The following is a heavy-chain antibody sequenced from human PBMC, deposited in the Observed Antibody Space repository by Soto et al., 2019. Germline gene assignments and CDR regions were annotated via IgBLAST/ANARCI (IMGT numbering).Heavy chain of an antibody. CDR2: ISYDGSNK. D-gene: IGHD3-22*01. CDR1: GFTFINYA. J-gene: IGHJ4*02. CDR3: ARGSYDTSGYLLTYFDY. V-gene: IGHV3-30-3*01. Sequence: PGGSLRLSCAASGFTFINYAIHWVRQAPGKGLEWVAVISYDGSNKYYGDSVKGRFTISRGNSKNTLFLRMNSLRAEDTATYYCARGSYDTSGYLLTYFDYWGQGTPVTVYS.